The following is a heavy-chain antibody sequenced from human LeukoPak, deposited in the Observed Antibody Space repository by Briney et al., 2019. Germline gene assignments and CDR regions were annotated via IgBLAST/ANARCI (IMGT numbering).Heavy chain of an antibody. CDR1: GFTFSSYG. D-gene: IGHD3-22*01. CDR2: IWYDGSNK. Sequence: GRSLRLSCAASGFTFSSYGMHWVRQAPGKGLEWVAVIWYDGSNKYYADSVKGRFTISRDNSKNTLYLQMNSLRAEDTAVYYCASLTSSGHEDEDDFDYWGQGTLATVSS. V-gene: IGHV3-33*01. J-gene: IGHJ4*02. CDR3: ASLTSSGHEDEDDFDY.